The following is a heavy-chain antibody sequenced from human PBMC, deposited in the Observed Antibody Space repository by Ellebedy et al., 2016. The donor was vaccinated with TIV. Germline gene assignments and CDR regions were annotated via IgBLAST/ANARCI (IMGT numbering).Heavy chain of an antibody. V-gene: IGHV4-59*08. J-gene: IGHJ4*02. CDR2: IYYNGNT. D-gene: IGHD3-10*01. CDR1: GGSISNYY. Sequence: SETLSLXXTVSGGSISNYYWSWFRQPPGKRLEWIAYIYYNGNTSYNPSLKSRVTISVATSENQFSLRLTSVTAADTAVYYCARHFNSGTYPLDYWGPGTLVTVSS. CDR3: ARHFNSGTYPLDY.